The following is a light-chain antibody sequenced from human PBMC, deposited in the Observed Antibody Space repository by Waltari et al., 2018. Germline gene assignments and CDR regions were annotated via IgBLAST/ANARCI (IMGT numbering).Light chain of an antibody. J-gene: IGKJ1*01. CDR1: QAITDF. CDR3: QQCYSTPWT. V-gene: IGKV1-16*02. Sequence: DIQMTQSPSSLSASVGYRVTITCRASQAITDFLTWFQQRPGKAPRSLIYATSSLQSGVPSKFSGSGSGTDFTFTISSLQAEDVAVYYCQQCYSTPWTFGQGTKVEIK. CDR2: ATS.